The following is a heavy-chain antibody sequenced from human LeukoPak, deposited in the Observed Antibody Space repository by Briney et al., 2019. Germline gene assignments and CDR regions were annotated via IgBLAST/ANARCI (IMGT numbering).Heavy chain of an antibody. J-gene: IGHJ4*02. V-gene: IGHV3-7*03. CDR1: GFSFSDHW. CDR2: IKGGGGQK. D-gene: IGHD5-12*01. Sequence: GGSLRLSCAASGFSFSDHWLDWVRQAPGKGLEWVAHIKGGGGQKYYVDSVKGRFTISRDNAKTSLYLQMDSLRAEDTAVYYCARNRGWLQFDYWGQGTLVTVSS. CDR3: ARNRGWLQFDY.